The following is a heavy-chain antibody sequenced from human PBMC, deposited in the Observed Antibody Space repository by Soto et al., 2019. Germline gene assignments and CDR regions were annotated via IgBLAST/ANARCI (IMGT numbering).Heavy chain of an antibody. CDR1: GGSISSGGYY. J-gene: IGHJ6*02. D-gene: IGHD6-6*01. V-gene: IGHV4-31*03. CDR3: ARDSSSSPAYYYYGMDV. Sequence: TLSLTCTVSGGSISSGGYYWSWIRQHPGKGLEWIGYIYYSGSTYYNPSLKSRVTISVDTSKNQFSLKLSSVTAADTAVYYCARDSSSSPAYYYYGMDVWGQGTTVPVPS. CDR2: IYYSGST.